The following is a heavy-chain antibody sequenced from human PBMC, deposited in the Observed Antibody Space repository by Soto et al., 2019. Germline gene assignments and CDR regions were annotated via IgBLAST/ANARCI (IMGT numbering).Heavy chain of an antibody. CDR1: CGSFSGYY. D-gene: IGHD3-10*01. Sequence: SETLSLTCAVYCGSFSGYYWSWIRQPPGKGLEWIGEINHSGSTNYNPSLKSRVTISVDTSKNQFSLKLSSVTAADTAVYYCARRLPVYYGSGSYRNWFDPWGQGTLVTVSS. CDR2: INHSGST. V-gene: IGHV4-34*01. J-gene: IGHJ5*02. CDR3: ARRLPVYYGSGSYRNWFDP.